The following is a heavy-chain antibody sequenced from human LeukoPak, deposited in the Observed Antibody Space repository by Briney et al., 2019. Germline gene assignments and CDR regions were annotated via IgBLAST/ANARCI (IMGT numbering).Heavy chain of an antibody. Sequence: ASVKVSCKASGYTFTSYAMNWVRQAPGQGLEWMGWINTNTGNPTYAQGFTGRFVFSLDTSVSTAYLQISSLKAEDTAVYYCARDVTGWQLDASYWYFDLWGRGTLVTVSS. V-gene: IGHV7-4-1*02. D-gene: IGHD2-15*01. CDR1: GYTFTSYA. CDR2: INTNTGNP. CDR3: ARDVTGWQLDASYWYFDL. J-gene: IGHJ2*01.